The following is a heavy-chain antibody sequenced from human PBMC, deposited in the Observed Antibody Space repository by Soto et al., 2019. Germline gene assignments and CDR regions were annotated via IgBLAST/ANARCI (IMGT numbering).Heavy chain of an antibody. CDR2: IYYSGST. CDR1: GGSISSYY. Sequence: SETLSLTCTVSGGSISSYYWSWIRQPPGKGLKWIGYIYYSGSTNYNPSLKSRVTISVDTSKNQFSLKLSSVTAADTAVYYCARDKGAAPYYYYYGMDVWGQGTTVTVSS. V-gene: IGHV4-59*01. CDR3: ARDKGAAPYYYYYGMDV. J-gene: IGHJ6*02. D-gene: IGHD6-13*01.